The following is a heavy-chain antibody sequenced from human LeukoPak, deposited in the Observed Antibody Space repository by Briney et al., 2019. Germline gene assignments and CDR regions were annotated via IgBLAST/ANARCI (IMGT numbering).Heavy chain of an antibody. V-gene: IGHV4-38-2*01. Sequence: SETLSLTCAVFGDSITNDYCWAWIRPPPGKRLEWIGSGYRSVDTNYNPSLKSRVTITMAKSKNQFFRKVTSVTAADTSIYYCARHPYGLVREAYFDPWGQGTLVTVSS. CDR1: GDSITNDYC. J-gene: IGHJ5*02. CDR2: GYRSVDT. D-gene: IGHD6-19*01. CDR3: ARHPYGLVREAYFDP.